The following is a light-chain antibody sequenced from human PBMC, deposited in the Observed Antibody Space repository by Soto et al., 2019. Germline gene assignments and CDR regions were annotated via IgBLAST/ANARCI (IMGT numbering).Light chain of an antibody. Sequence: AIQLTQSPSSLSASVGDRVTVTCRASQGIGTYLVWYQQKPGKAPKLLIYDASSLESGVPSRFSGSGSGTEFTLTISSLQPDDFATYYCQQYNSYSSWTFGQGTKVDI. CDR2: DAS. CDR3: QQYNSYSSWT. J-gene: IGKJ1*01. V-gene: IGKV1-13*02. CDR1: QGIGTY.